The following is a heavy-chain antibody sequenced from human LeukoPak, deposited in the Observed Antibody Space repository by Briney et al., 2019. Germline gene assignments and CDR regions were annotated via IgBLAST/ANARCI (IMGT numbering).Heavy chain of an antibody. V-gene: IGHV4-34*01. Sequence: SETLSLTCAVYGGSFSGYYWSWIRQPPGKGLEWIGEINHSGSTNYNPSLKSRVTISVDTSKNQFSLKLSSVTAADTAVYYCARAMVRGVIIGWGQGTLVTVSS. CDR2: INHSGST. CDR1: GGSFSGYY. D-gene: IGHD3-10*01. CDR3: ARAMVRGVIIG. J-gene: IGHJ4*02.